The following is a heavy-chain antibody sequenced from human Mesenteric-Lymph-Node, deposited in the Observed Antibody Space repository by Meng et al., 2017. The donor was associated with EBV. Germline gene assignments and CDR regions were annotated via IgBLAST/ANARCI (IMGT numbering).Heavy chain of an antibody. CDR1: GGPLSSHP. CDR2: ITPVFTKA. J-gene: IGHJ4*02. Sequence: QVQLVQPGAGRKKPGSSVKAPCKASGGPLSSHPTSWVRQAPGQGLEWMGGITPVFTKANYAQKFPGRVTITADRSTSTVYMELSALISDDTAVYYCARDAVTRDFDSWGQGTLVTVSS. D-gene: IGHD4-11*01. CDR3: ARDAVTRDFDS. V-gene: IGHV1-69*06.